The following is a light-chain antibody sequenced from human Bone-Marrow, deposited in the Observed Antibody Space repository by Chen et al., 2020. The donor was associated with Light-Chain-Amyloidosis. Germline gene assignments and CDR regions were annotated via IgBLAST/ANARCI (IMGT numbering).Light chain of an antibody. CDR1: SGDVGGYYF. CDR2: DVS. J-gene: IGLJ3*02. CDR3: SSYAGSYTWV. Sequence: QSALTQPRSVSGSPGQSITISCTGTSGDVGGYYFVSWYQQHPGKAPQLIIYDVSKRPPGVPYRFSGSKSGNTASLTVHGLQAEDEADYDCSSYAGSYTWVFGGGTKLTVL. V-gene: IGLV2-11*01.